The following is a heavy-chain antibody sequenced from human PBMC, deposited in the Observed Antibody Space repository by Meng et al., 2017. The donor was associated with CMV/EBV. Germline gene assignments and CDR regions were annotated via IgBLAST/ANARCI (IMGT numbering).Heavy chain of an antibody. CDR2: ISSSSSYI. D-gene: IGHD4-23*01. V-gene: IGHV3-21*01. Sequence: GGSLRLSCAASGFTFSSYAMHWVRQAPGKGLEWVSSISSSSSYIYYADSVKGRFTISRDNAKNSLYLQMNSLRAEGTAVYYCARDRGNSGHWFDPWGQGTLVTVSS. CDR1: GFTFSSYA. CDR3: ARDRGNSGHWFDP. J-gene: IGHJ5*02.